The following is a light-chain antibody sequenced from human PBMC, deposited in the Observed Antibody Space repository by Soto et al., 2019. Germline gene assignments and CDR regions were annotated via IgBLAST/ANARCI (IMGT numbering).Light chain of an antibody. CDR3: QKYNSAPLT. CDR1: QGIANY. J-gene: IGKJ4*01. Sequence: DIQITPSPSSPSASVGDRVTIPCPASQGIANYLAWYQEKPGKAPKLLIYAASTLQSGVPSRFSGSRSGTDFTLTISSLQPEDVATYYCQKYNSAPLTFGGGTKVDIK. V-gene: IGKV1-27*01. CDR2: AAS.